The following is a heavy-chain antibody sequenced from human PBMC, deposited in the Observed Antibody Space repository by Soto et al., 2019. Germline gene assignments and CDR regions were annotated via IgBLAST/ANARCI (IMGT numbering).Heavy chain of an antibody. CDR2: VTPYKADT. Sequence: QAQLVQSGAEVKKSGASVRVSCKASGYTLTNYGVTWVRQAPGQGLEWLGRVTPYKADTNSAQNLQGRVTMATDTSTNTAYLELRGLRSDDTAVYFCATDGPSNSGNLYAFDIWRQGTMVTVSA. J-gene: IGHJ3*02. D-gene: IGHD5-12*01. CDR3: ATDGPSNSGNLYAFDI. CDR1: GYTLTNYG. V-gene: IGHV1-18*04.